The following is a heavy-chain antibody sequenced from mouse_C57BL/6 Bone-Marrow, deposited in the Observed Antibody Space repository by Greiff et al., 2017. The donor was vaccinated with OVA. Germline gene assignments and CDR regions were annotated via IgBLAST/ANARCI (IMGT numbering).Heavy chain of an antibody. CDR1: GYTFTSYW. J-gene: IGHJ2*01. Sequence: QVQLQQPGAELVMPGASVKLSCKASGYTFTSYWMHWVKQRPGQGLEWIGEIDPSDSYTNYNQKFKGNPPWTGDKSASTAYMQLSSLTSEDSAGDYCAREGYWGYFDDWGQGTTLTVAS. CDR3: AREGYWGYFDD. V-gene: IGHV1-69*01. D-gene: IGHD2-3*01. CDR2: IDPSDSYT.